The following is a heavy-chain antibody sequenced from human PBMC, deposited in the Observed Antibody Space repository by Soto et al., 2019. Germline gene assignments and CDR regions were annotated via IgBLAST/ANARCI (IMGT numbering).Heavy chain of an antibody. CDR1: GFTFSTYA. D-gene: IGHD1-1*01. CDR3: SNACHNNWYDNSDY. J-gene: IGHJ4*02. V-gene: IGHV3-23*01. Sequence: GGSLRLSCAASGFTFSTYAMSWVRQAPGKGLEWVSAMSDSGGSTYYADSVKGRFTISRDKSKNTRYLKMNSLKTEDKALYFCSNACHNNWYDNSDYWGQGTLVTVSS. CDR2: MSDSGGST.